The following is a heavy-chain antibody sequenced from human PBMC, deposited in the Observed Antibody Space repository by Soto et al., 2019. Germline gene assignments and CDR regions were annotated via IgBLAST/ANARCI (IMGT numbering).Heavy chain of an antibody. V-gene: IGHV4-59*12. D-gene: IGHD3-3*01. CDR1: GGSISSYY. Sequence: SETLSLTCTVSGGSISSYYWNWIRQPPGKGLEWIGYIYHSGSTYYNPSLKSRVTISVDRSKNQFSLKLSSVTAADTAVYYCASCFWSGYHVWGQGTLVTVSS. CDR3: ASCFWSGYHV. J-gene: IGHJ4*02. CDR2: IYHSGST.